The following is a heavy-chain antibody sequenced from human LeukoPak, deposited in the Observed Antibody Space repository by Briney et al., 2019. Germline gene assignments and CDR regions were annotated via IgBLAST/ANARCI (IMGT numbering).Heavy chain of an antibody. CDR1: GYTFTSYY. CDR3: ARETDIVVVVAAPRAFVS. J-gene: IGHJ4*02. CDR2: INPSGGST. V-gene: IGHV1-46*01. D-gene: IGHD2-15*01. Sequence: ASVKVSCKASGYTFTSYYMHWVRQAPGQGLEWMGIINPSGGSTSYAQKFQGRVTMTRDMSTSTVYMELSSLRSEDTAVYYCARETDIVVVVAAPRAFVSGGQGPLVTVS.